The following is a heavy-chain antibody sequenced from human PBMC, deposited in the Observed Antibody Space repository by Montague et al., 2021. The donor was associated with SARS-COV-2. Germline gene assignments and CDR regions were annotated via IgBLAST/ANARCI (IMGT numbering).Heavy chain of an antibody. J-gene: IGHJ5*02. Sequence: SLRLSCAASGFTFSSYEMNWVRQAPGKGLEWVSYISSSGSTIYYADSVKGRFTISRDNYKNTLYLQMNSLRAEYTAVHYCSRALSFSNWFDPWGQGTLVTVSS. CDR3: SRALSFSNWFDP. CDR2: ISSSGSTI. D-gene: IGHD2-2*01. V-gene: IGHV3-48*03. CDR1: GFTFSSYE.